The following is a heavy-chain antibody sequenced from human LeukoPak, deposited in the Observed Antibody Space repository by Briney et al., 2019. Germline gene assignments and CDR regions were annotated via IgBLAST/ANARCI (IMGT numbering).Heavy chain of an antibody. J-gene: IGHJ6*03. CDR2: INHSGST. CDR1: GGSFSGYY. V-gene: IGHV4-34*01. D-gene: IGHD1-26*01. CDR3: ARGRIRGSMDV. Sequence: TSETLSLTCAVYGGSFSGYYWSWIRQPPGKGLEWIGEINHSGSTNYNPSLKSRVTISVDTSKNQLSLKLSSVTAADTAVYYCARGRIRGSMDVWGKGATVTVSS.